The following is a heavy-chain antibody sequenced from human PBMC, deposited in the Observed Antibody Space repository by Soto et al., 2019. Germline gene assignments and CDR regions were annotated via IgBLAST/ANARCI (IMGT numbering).Heavy chain of an antibody. CDR3: ARSTCSSTSCYVNYYYYYMDV. D-gene: IGHD2-2*01. V-gene: IGHV1-69*02. CDR2: IIPILGIA. CDR1: GGTFSSYT. Sequence: SVKVSCKASGGTFSSYTISWVRQAPGQGLEWMGRIIPILGIANYAQKFQGRVTITADKSTSTAYMELSSLRSEDTAVYYCARSTCSSTSCYVNYYYYYMDVWGKGTTVTVSS. J-gene: IGHJ6*03.